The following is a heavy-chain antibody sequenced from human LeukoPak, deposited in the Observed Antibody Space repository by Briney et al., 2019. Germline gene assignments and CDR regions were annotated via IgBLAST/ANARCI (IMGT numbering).Heavy chain of an antibody. D-gene: IGHD6-13*01. J-gene: IGHJ2*01. CDR3: ARVYYSNSYDYWYFDL. Sequence: SETLSLTCAVYGGSFSGYYWSWIRQPPGKGLEWIGYIYYSGSTNYNPSLKSRVTISVDTSKNQFSLKLSSVTAADTAVYYCARVYYSNSYDYWYFDLWGRGTLVTVSS. CDR2: IYYSGST. CDR1: GGSFSGYY. V-gene: IGHV4-59*01.